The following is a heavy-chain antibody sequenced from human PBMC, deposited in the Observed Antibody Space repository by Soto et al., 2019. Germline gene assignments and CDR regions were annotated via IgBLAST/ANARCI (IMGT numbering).Heavy chain of an antibody. Sequence: ASVKVSCKASGYTLTSHYIHWVRQAPGQGLEWMGIINPGGVSKTYAQEFQGRITMARDTSTSTVYMELSSLRSQDTAVYYCARAPSWHGLDVWGQGTTVTVSS. CDR3: ARAPSWHGLDV. CDR2: INPGGVSK. V-gene: IGHV1-46*01. CDR1: GYTLTSHY. J-gene: IGHJ6*02.